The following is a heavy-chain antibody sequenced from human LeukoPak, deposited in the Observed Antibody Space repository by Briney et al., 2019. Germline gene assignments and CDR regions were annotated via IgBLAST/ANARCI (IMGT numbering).Heavy chain of an antibody. J-gene: IGHJ4*02. CDR3: ARSSGVSGSYPPDY. V-gene: IGHV1-69*04. D-gene: IGHD1-26*01. Sequence: GSSVKVSCKASGGTFSSYAISWVRQAPRQGLEWMGRIIHILGIANYAQKFQGRVTITADKSTSTAYMELSSLRSEDTAVYYCARSSGVSGSYPPDYWGQGTLVTVSS. CDR2: IIHILGIA. CDR1: GGTFSSYA.